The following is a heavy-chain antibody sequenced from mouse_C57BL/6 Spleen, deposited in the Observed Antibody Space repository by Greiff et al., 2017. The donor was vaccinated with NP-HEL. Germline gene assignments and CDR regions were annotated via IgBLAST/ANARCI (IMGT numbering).Heavy chain of an antibody. D-gene: IGHD2-3*01. CDR1: GYTFTSYW. CDR3: ARYDGYDYFDY. CDR2: INPSNGGT. J-gene: IGHJ2*01. V-gene: IGHV1-53*01. Sequence: QVQLQQSGTELVKPGASVQLSCKASGYTFTSYWMHWVKQRPGQGLEWIGNINPSNGGTNYNEKFKSKATLTVDKSSSTAYMQLSSLTSEDSAVYYCARYDGYDYFDYWGQGTTLTVSS.